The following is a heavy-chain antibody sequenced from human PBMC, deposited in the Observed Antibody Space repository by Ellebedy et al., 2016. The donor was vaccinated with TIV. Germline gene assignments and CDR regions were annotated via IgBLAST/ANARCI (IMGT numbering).Heavy chain of an antibody. D-gene: IGHD6-19*01. CDR3: ATLRIAVAGTDFDY. Sequence: ASVKVSCXVSGYTLTELSMHWVRQAPGKGLEWMGGFDPEDGETIYAQKFQGRVTMTEDTSTDTAYMELSSLRSEDTAVYYCATLRIAVAGTDFDYWGQGTLVTVSS. V-gene: IGHV1-24*01. CDR1: GYTLTELS. J-gene: IGHJ4*02. CDR2: FDPEDGET.